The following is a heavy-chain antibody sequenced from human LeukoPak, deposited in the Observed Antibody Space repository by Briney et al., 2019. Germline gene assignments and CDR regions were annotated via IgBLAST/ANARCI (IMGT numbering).Heavy chain of an antibody. D-gene: IGHD3-16*02. J-gene: IGHJ5*02. CDR3: ARGGSGDYVWGSYRSNWFDP. CDR1: GYTFTSYD. CDR2: MNPNSGNT. V-gene: IGHV1-8*01. Sequence: ASVKVSCKASGYTFTSYDINWVRQATGQGLEWMGWMNPNSGNTGYAQKFQGRVTMTRNTSTNTAYMELSSLRSEDTAVYYCARGGSGDYVWGSYRSNWFDPWGQGTLVTVSS.